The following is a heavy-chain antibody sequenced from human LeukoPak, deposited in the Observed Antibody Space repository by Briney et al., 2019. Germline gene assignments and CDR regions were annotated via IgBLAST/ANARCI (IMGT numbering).Heavy chain of an antibody. J-gene: IGHJ3*02. CDR3: ARPYCTNGVCYIDAFDI. Sequence: SATLSLTCTVSGGSISSYYWSWIRQPPGKGLEWIGYIYYSGSTNYHPSLKSRVTISVDTSKNQFSLKLSSVTAADTAVYYCARPYCTNGVCYIDAFDIWGQGTMVTVPS. D-gene: IGHD2-8*01. CDR2: IYYSGST. V-gene: IGHV4-59*08. CDR1: GGSISSYY.